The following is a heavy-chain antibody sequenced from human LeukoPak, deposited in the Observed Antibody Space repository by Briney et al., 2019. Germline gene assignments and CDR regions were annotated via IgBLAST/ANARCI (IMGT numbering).Heavy chain of an antibody. CDR2: MHYSGST. CDR3: ARVGDLRGVISWFDP. Sequence: SQTLSLTCSVSGGSISSGDHYWSWIRQPPGKGLEWIGYMHYSGSTYYNPSLKSRLTTSVDTSKNQFSLKLSSVTAAGTAVYYCARVGDLRGVISWFDPWGQGTLVTVSS. D-gene: IGHD3-10*01. V-gene: IGHV4-30-4*01. J-gene: IGHJ5*02. CDR1: GGSISSGDHY.